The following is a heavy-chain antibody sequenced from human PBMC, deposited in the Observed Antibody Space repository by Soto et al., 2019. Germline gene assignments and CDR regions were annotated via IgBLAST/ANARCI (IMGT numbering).Heavy chain of an antibody. Sequence: SETLSLTCTMSGGSISSGDYYWSWIRQRPGSGLEWIGYIYDSGSTYYNPSLKSRVSISVDTSMNQFSLRLSSVTPADTAVYYCATSGSRGWLQPRPLYLHYWGHGTLVTVSS. J-gene: IGHJ4*01. CDR2: IYDSGST. CDR3: ATSGSRGWLQPRPLYLHY. D-gene: IGHD6-13*01. V-gene: IGHV4-31*03. CDR1: GGSISSGDYY.